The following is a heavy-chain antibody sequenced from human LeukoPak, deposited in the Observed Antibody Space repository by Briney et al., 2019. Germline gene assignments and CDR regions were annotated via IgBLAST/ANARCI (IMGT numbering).Heavy chain of an antibody. CDR2: INHSGST. V-gene: IGHV4-34*01. CDR1: GGSFSGYY. Sequence: PSETLSLTCAVYGGSFSGYYWGWIRQPPGKGLKRIGEINHSGSTNYNPSLKSRVTISVDTSKNQFSLKLSSVTAADTAVYYCASVLGYCSSTSCLDVWGKGTTVTVSS. CDR3: ASVLGYCSSTSCLDV. J-gene: IGHJ6*04. D-gene: IGHD2-2*01.